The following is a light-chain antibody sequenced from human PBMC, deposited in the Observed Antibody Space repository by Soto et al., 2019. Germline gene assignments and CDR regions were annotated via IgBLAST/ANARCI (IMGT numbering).Light chain of an antibody. J-gene: IGLJ3*02. CDR2: GDT. CDR3: QSYDSSMSGVM. Sequence: LTQPPSVSGAPGQRVTISCTGSSSNIGAGYDVHWYLQLPGTAPKLLVYGDTNRPSGVPDRFSGSKSGTSASLAITGLQAEDEADYYCQSYDSSMSGVMFGGGTKATVL. V-gene: IGLV1-40*01. CDR1: SSNIGAGYD.